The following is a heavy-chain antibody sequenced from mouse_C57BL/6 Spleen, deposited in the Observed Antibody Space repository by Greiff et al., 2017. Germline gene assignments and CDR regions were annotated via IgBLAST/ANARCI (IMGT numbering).Heavy chain of an antibody. Sequence: VKLVESGPGLVAPSQSLSITCTVSGPSLTSYGVSWVRQPPGKGLEWLGVIWGDGSTNYHSALISRLSISKDNSKSQVFLKLNSLQTDDTATYYCAKPIYDGYPYYAMDYWGQGTSVTVSS. CDR1: GPSLTSYG. D-gene: IGHD2-3*01. V-gene: IGHV2-3*01. CDR3: AKPIYDGYPYYAMDY. CDR2: IWGDGST. J-gene: IGHJ4*01.